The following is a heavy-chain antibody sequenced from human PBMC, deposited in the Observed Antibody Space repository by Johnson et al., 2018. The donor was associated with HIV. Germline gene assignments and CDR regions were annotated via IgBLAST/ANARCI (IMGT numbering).Heavy chain of an antibody. D-gene: IGHD5-12*01. CDR2: ISYDGSNK. V-gene: IGHV3-30-3*01. CDR3: AGADSGPKGDSFDI. CDR1: GFTFSSYA. J-gene: IGHJ3*02. Sequence: QVKLVESGGGLVQPGGSLRLSCAASGFTFSSYAMHWVRQAPGKGLEWVAVISYDGSNKYYADSVKGRFTISRDNSKNTLYLQMNSLRAEDTAVYYCAGADSGPKGDSFDIWGQGTMVTVSS.